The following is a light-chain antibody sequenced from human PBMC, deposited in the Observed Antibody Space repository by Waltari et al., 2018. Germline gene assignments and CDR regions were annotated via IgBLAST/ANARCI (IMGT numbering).Light chain of an antibody. CDR2: GSS. CDR3: QSYDTSLSVV. V-gene: IGLV1-40*01. Sequence: QSVLTQPPSVSGAPGQRVTISCTGSGPNIGAGYDVPGYQQLPRAAPKLLIYGSSTRPLGVPDRFFGSTSGTSASLTITGLQAEDEADYYCQSYDTSLSVVFGGGTKLTVL. CDR1: GPNIGAGYD. J-gene: IGLJ3*02.